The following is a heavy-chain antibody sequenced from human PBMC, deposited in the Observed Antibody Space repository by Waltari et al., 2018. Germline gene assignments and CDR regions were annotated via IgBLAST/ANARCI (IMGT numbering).Heavy chain of an antibody. CDR2: INPNSGGT. CDR1: GYTFTGYY. Sequence: VQLVQSGAEVKKPGASVKVSCKASGYTFTGYYMHWVRQAPGQGLEWMGWINPNSGGTNYAQKFQGRVTMTRDTSISTAYMELSRLRSDDTAVYYCASHYYGSGSYPYLDYWGQGTLVTVSS. D-gene: IGHD3-10*01. CDR3: ASHYYGSGSYPYLDY. J-gene: IGHJ4*02. V-gene: IGHV1-2*02.